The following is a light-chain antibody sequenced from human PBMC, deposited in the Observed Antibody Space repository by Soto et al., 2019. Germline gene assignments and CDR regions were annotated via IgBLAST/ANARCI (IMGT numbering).Light chain of an antibody. CDR3: QSYDGTLTGVI. Sequence: QSVLTQPPSVSGAPGQRVTISCTGSSSNIGAGYDVHWYQQRPGTAPKLLIFGNTNRPSGVPDRFSGSKSGTSASLAITGLQAEDEGDYFCQSYDGTLTGVIFGGGTKLTVL. V-gene: IGLV1-40*01. J-gene: IGLJ2*01. CDR1: SSNIGAGYD. CDR2: GNT.